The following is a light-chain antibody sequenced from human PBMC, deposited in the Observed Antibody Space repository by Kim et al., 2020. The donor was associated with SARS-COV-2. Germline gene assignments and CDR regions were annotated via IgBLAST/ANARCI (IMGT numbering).Light chain of an antibody. V-gene: IGLV6-57*03. Sequence: ATITRTRSSGNSASNYVQWDQQRPGSAPTTVIYEDTQRPSGIPDRFSGSVDSASNSASLTISGLKTEDEADYYCQSYDGSNPWVFGGGTQLTVL. CDR3: QSYDGSNPWV. J-gene: IGLJ3*02. CDR1: SGNSASNY. CDR2: EDT.